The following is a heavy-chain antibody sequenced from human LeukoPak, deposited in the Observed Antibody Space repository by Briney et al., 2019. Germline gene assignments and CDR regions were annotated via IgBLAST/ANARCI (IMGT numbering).Heavy chain of an antibody. CDR3: ARVYGSGSYYSYYYYYYMDV. J-gene: IGHJ6*03. Sequence: SETLSLTCTVSGGSISSYYWSWIRQPPGKGLEWIGYIYYSGSTNYNPSLKSRVTISVDTSKNQFSLKLSSVTAADTAVYYCARVYGSGSYYSYYYYYYMDVWGKGTTVTISS. D-gene: IGHD3-10*01. CDR1: GGSISSYY. CDR2: IYYSGST. V-gene: IGHV4-59*01.